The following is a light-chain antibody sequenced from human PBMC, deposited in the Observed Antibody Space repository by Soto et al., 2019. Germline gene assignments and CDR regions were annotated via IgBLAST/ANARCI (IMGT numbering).Light chain of an antibody. Sequence: QSALTQPASVSGSPGQSITISCTGTSSDVGGYNYVSWYQQHPGKAPKLMIYEVSNRPSGVSNRFSGSKSGNTASLTISGLQAEDVADYYCSSYTSSSTLVFGTGTKVTDL. CDR2: EVS. V-gene: IGLV2-14*01. J-gene: IGLJ1*01. CDR1: SSDVGGYNY. CDR3: SSYTSSSTLV.